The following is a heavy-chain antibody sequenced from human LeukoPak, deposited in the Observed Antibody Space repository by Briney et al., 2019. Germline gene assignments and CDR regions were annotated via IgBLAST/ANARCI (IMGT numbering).Heavy chain of an antibody. Sequence: ASVKVSCKASGYTFTGYYMHWVRQAPGQGLEWMGWISVYNGNTNYAQKLKGRVTMTTDTSTSTAYMELRSLRSDDTAVYYCARDPAYYYDSSGYGAFDPWGQGTLVTVSS. CDR1: GYTFTGYY. V-gene: IGHV1-18*04. J-gene: IGHJ5*02. D-gene: IGHD3-22*01. CDR2: ISVYNGNT. CDR3: ARDPAYYYDSSGYGAFDP.